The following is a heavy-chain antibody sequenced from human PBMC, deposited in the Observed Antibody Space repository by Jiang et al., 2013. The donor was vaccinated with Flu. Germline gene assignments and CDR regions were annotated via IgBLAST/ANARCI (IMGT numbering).Heavy chain of an antibody. Sequence: VQLVESGGGVVQPGRSLRLSCAASGFTFSDYSMSWVRQTPGKGLEWVALVSHDESNKYFADSAKGRFTISRDNSKNTLYLQMNSLRADDTAMYYCARESYGDYYFDFWGLGTLVTVSS. CDR2: VSHDESNK. CDR1: GFTFSDYS. V-gene: IGHV3-30*07. CDR3: ARESYGDYYFDF. D-gene: IGHD4-17*01. J-gene: IGHJ4*02.